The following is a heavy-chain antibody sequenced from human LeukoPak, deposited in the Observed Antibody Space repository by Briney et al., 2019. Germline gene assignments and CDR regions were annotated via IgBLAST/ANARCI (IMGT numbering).Heavy chain of an antibody. D-gene: IGHD2-2*01. CDR3: ARRRRNCSSTSCYGDYNWFDP. CDR1: GGSISSGGYS. V-gene: IGHV4-30-2*01. CDR2: IYHSGST. Sequence: SETLSLTCAVSGGSISSGGYSWSWIRQPPGKGLEWIGYIYHSGSTNYNPSLKSRVTISVDTSKNQFSLKLSSVTAADTAVYYCARRRRNCSSTSCYGDYNWFDPWGQGTLVTVSS. J-gene: IGHJ5*02.